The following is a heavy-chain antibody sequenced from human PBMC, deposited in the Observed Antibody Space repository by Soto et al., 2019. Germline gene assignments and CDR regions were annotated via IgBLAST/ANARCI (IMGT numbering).Heavy chain of an antibody. J-gene: IGHJ4*02. V-gene: IGHV4-30-4*01. CDR1: GVSISSPHHN. CDR2: IHYSGTT. Sequence: QVQLQESGPGLVEPSQTLSLTCTVSGVSISSPHHNWSWIRQYPGKGLEWIGFIHYSGTTYYNPSLWCRVAFSVAPFRCGLFLWVCYVTAVVAVVFSYNIGVSSSEPGYCCQGTLVTVSS. CDR3: NIGVSSSEPGY. D-gene: IGHD2-8*01.